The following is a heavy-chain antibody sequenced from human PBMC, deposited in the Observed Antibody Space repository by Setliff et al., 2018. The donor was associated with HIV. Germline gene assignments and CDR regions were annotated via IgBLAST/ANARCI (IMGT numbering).Heavy chain of an antibody. Sequence: LSLTCTVSGDSATNSRYYWAWIRQPPGKGLEYIGSIHYDERTYYNPSLKSRVTISLDTSKNQFSLNLTPVTAADTAVYYCASRIYYYDSNNFLREEGFDPWGQGTLVTVSS. V-gene: IGHV4-39*01. CDR2: IHYDERT. D-gene: IGHD3-22*01. CDR3: ASRIYYYDSNNFLREEGFDP. J-gene: IGHJ5*02. CDR1: GDSATNSRYY.